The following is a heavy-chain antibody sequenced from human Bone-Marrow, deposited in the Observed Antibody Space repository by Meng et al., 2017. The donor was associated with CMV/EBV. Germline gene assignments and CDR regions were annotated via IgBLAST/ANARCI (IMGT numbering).Heavy chain of an antibody. CDR2: IRYDGSNK. D-gene: IGHD2-2*01. V-gene: IGHV3-30*02. CDR3: LPAVASY. Sequence: GESLKISCAASGFTFSSYGMHWVRQAPGKGLEWVAFIRYDGSNKYYADSVKGRFTISRDNSKNTLYLQMNSLRAEDTAVYYCLPAVASYWGQGTRVTVSS. CDR1: GFTFSSYG. J-gene: IGHJ4*02.